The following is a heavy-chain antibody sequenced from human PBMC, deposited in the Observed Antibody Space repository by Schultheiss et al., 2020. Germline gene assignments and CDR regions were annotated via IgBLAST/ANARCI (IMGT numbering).Heavy chain of an antibody. V-gene: IGHV3-30*12. CDR1: GFTFSSYG. Sequence: GESLKIACAASGFTFSSYGMHWVRQAPGKGLEWVAVISYDGSNKYYADSVKGRFTISRDNSKNTLYLQMNSLRAEDTAVYYCARGDRYCGSTSCHYYYYYAMDVWGQGTTVTVSS. CDR2: ISYDGSNK. J-gene: IGHJ6*02. D-gene: IGHD2-2*01. CDR3: ARGDRYCGSTSCHYYYYYAMDV.